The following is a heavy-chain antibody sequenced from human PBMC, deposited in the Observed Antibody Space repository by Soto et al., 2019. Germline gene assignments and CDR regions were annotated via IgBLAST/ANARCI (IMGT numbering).Heavy chain of an antibody. CDR2: IIPISGRT. D-gene: IGHD3-22*01. CDR1: GGTFTSYA. J-gene: IGHJ5*02. V-gene: IGHV1-69*12. CDR3: ALDTSGGAVLFDP. Sequence: VQLVQSGAEVKKPGSSVKVSCKASGGTFTSYALSWVRQAPGQGLEWMGGIIPISGRTNYAQRFQGRVSITADESTTTAYMELASLRSDDTAVYYCALDTSGGAVLFDPWGQGSLVTVSS.